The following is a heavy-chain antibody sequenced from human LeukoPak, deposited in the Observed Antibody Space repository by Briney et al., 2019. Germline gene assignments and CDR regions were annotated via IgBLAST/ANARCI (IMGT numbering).Heavy chain of an antibody. V-gene: IGHV1-46*01. CDR1: GYTFTSYY. J-gene: IGHJ4*02. CDR3: ARGSRLDTAMVTDFYFDY. D-gene: IGHD5-18*01. CDR2: INPSGGST. Sequence: ASVKVSCKASGYTFTSYYMHWVRQAPGQGLERMGIINPSGGSTSYAQKFQGRVTMTRDTSTSTVYMELSSLRSEDTAVYYCARGSRLDTAMVTDFYFDYWGQGTLVTVSS.